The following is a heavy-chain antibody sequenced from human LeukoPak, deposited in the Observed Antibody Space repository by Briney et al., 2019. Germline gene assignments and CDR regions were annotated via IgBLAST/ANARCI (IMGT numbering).Heavy chain of an antibody. CDR1: GYRFTNYW. Sequence: GESLKISCKGSGYRFTNYWIGWVRQMPGKGLELMGSIYPGDSDIRYSPSFQGQVTISADKSFTTAYLQWRSLKASDTAIYYCTRQGVCYSDSSAFYYWGQGTRVTVSS. V-gene: IGHV5-51*01. CDR2: IYPGDSDI. CDR3: TRQGVCYSDSSAFYY. D-gene: IGHD3-22*01. J-gene: IGHJ4*02.